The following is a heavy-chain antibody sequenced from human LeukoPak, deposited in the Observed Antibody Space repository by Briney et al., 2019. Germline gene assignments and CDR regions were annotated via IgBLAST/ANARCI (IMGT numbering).Heavy chain of an antibody. V-gene: IGHV3-20*04. CDR3: ARGTTLAAAGTPFDY. CDR2: NNWNGGST. CDR1: GFTFDDYG. Sequence: GGSLRLSCAASGFTFDDYGMSWVRQAPGKGLEWVSANNWNGGSTGYADSVKGRFTISRDNAKNSMYLQMNSLRAEDTALYYCARGTTLAAAGTPFDYWGQGTLVTVSS. D-gene: IGHD6-13*01. J-gene: IGHJ4*02.